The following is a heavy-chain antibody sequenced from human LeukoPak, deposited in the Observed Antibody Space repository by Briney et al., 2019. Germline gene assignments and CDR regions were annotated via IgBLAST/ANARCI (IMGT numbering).Heavy chain of an antibody. CDR1: GGSFSGYY. Sequence: SETLSLTCAVYGGSFSGYYWSWIRQPPGKGLEWIGEINHSGSTNYNPSLKSRVTISVDTSKNQFSLKLSSVTAADTAVYYCARDRLVLRPRSSSDYWGQGTLVTVSS. CDR3: ARDRLVLRPRSSSDY. CDR2: INHSGST. V-gene: IGHV4-34*01. D-gene: IGHD6-6*01. J-gene: IGHJ4*02.